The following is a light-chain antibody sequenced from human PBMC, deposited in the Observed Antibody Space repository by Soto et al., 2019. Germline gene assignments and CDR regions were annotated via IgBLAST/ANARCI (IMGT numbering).Light chain of an antibody. CDR2: SAS. V-gene: IGKV1-27*01. J-gene: IGKJ5*01. CDR1: HDISDY. CDR3: QKFNNSPLT. Sequence: DIQMTQSPSSLSASVGDRVTITCRASHDISDYLAWYQQKPGKVPKLLLYSASTLQSAVPCRFSGSGSGTDLSLTISSLQPEDVATYYCQKFNNSPLTCGQGKRLEIK.